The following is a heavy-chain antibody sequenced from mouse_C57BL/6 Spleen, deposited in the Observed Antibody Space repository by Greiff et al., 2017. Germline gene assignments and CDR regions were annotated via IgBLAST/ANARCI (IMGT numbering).Heavy chain of an antibody. Sequence: VQGVESGPELVKPGASVKISCKASGYAFSSSWMNWVKQRPGKGLEWIGRIYPGDGDTNYNGKFKGKATLTADKSSSTAYMQLSSLTSEDSAVYFCARVTTMDYWGQGTSVTVSS. D-gene: IGHD1-1*01. J-gene: IGHJ4*01. CDR1: GYAFSSSW. CDR3: ARVTTMDY. V-gene: IGHV1-82*01. CDR2: IYPGDGDT.